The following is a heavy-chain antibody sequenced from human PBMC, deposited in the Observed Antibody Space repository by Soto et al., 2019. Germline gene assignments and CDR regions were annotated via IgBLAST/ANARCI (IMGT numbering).Heavy chain of an antibody. J-gene: IGHJ6*02. Sequence: SETLSLTCTVSGGSISSSSYYWGWIRQPPGKGLEWIGSIYYSGSTYYNPSLKSRVTISVDTSKNQFSLKLSSVTATDTAVYYCARRYYDFWSGYYTPPDYYYGMDVWGQGTTVTVSS. V-gene: IGHV4-39*01. CDR2: IYYSGST. D-gene: IGHD3-3*01. CDR3: ARRYYDFWSGYYTPPDYYYGMDV. CDR1: GGSISSSSYY.